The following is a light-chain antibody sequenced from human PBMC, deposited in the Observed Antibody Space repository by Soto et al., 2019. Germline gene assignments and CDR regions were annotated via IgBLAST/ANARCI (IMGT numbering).Light chain of an antibody. V-gene: IGKV3D-15*01. Sequence: EIGITKSLATLSVSTEERATLSCRASQRVRSNLAWYPQKPGQAPRLLLYYASTRATGVPAMFSGSGSGTEFTLAISSLKYEDFAVFYCQQYHNWTITFGQGTRLEIK. J-gene: IGKJ5*01. CDR1: QRVRSN. CDR2: YAS. CDR3: QQYHNWTIT.